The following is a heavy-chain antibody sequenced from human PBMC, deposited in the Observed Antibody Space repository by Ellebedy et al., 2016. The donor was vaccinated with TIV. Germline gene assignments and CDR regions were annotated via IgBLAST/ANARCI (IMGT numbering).Heavy chain of an antibody. CDR3: AREESVGATVDY. Sequence: GESLKISXAASGFTFSSYWMTWVRQAPGKGLEWVANIKQDGSEKYYVDSVKGRFTISRDNAKNSVDLQMNSLRAEDTAVYYCAREESVGATVDYWGQGTLVTVSS. CDR1: GFTFSSYW. V-gene: IGHV3-7*01. CDR2: IKQDGSEK. J-gene: IGHJ4*02. D-gene: IGHD1-26*01.